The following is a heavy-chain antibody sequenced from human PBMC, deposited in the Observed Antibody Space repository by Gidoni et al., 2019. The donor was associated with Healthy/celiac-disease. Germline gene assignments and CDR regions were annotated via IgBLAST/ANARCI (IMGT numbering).Heavy chain of an antibody. D-gene: IGHD1-26*01. Sequence: QVQLVQSGAEVKKPGASVKVSCKASGYTFTSYYMHWVRQAPGQGLEWMGIINPSGGSTSYAQKFQGRVTMTRDTSTSTVYMELSSLRSEDTAVYYCARDYGGGSSGVAWYFDLWGRGTLVTVSS. CDR3: ARDYGGGSSGVAWYFDL. CDR1: GYTFTSYY. CDR2: INPSGGST. V-gene: IGHV1-46*01. J-gene: IGHJ2*01.